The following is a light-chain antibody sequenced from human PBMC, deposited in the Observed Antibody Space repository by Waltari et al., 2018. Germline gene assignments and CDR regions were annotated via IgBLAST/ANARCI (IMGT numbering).Light chain of an antibody. CDR2: DAS. CDR1: QSVGRA. V-gene: IGKV3-20*01. CDR3: QMYVRLPVT. Sequence: EIVLTQSPGTLALSPGERATLSCRASQSVGRALAWSQHKPGQAPRLLIYDASSRATGIQDRFSGSGSGTDFSLTISRVEPEDFAVYYCQMYVRLPVTFGQGTKVEVK. J-gene: IGKJ1*01.